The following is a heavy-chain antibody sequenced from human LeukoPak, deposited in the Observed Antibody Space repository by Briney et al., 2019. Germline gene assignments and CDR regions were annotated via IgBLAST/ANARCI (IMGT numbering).Heavy chain of an antibody. CDR3: ARDQWLAYYYHGMDV. D-gene: IGHD6-19*01. J-gene: IGHJ6*02. Sequence: GGSLRLSCAASGFTFHDYRMNWVRQAPGKGLEWVSYISGRSGTIYYADSVKGRFTISRDNAENSLYLQMNSLRAEDTAIYYCARDQWLAYYYHGMDVWGQGTTVTVSS. CDR1: GFTFHDYR. V-gene: IGHV3-48*04. CDR2: ISGRSGTI.